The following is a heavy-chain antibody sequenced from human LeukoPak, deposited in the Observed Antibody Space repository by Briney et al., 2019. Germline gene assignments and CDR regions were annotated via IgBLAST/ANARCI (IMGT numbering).Heavy chain of an antibody. D-gene: IGHD3-22*01. J-gene: IGHJ1*01. CDR3: ARGDYYDSSGYSQYFQH. CDR1: GFTFSNYG. V-gene: IGHV3-33*01. Sequence: GGSLRLSCAASGFTFSNYGMHWVRQAPGKGLEWVAVIWYDGSNKYYADSVKVRFTISRDNSKNTLYLQMNSLRAEDTAVYYCARGDYYDSSGYSQYFQHWGQGTLVTVSS. CDR2: IWYDGSNK.